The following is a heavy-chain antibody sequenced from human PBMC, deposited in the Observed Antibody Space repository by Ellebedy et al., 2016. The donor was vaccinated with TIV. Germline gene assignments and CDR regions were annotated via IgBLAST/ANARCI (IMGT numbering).Heavy chain of an antibody. CDR3: AKELGRVVKAGSAFDI. CDR2: ISGSGGST. D-gene: IGHD3-22*01. J-gene: IGHJ3*02. Sequence: GGSLRLSXAASGFTFSSYAMSWVRQAPGKGLEWVSAISGSGGSTYYADSVKGRFTISRDNSKNTLYLQMNSLRAEDTAVYYCAKELGRVVKAGSAFDIWGQGTMVTVSS. V-gene: IGHV3-23*01. CDR1: GFTFSSYA.